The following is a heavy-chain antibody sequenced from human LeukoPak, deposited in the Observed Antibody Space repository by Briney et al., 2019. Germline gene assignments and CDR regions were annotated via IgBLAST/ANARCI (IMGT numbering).Heavy chain of an antibody. J-gene: IGHJ4*02. V-gene: IGHV4-34*01. D-gene: IGHD3-16*02. Sequence: KPSETLSLTCAVYGGSFSGYYWSWIRQPPGKGLEWIGEINHSGSTNYNPSLKSRVTISVDTSKNQFSLKLSSVTAADTAVYYCARVASMLSGSYRFWGYWGQGTLVTVSS. CDR1: GGSFSGYY. CDR2: INHSGST. CDR3: ARVASMLSGSYRFWGY.